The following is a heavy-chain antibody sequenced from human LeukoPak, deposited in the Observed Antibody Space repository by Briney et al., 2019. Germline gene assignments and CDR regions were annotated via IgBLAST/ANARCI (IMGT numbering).Heavy chain of an antibody. J-gene: IGHJ1*01. V-gene: IGHV3-23*01. CDR1: GFTLSSYG. D-gene: IGHD6-19*01. CDR2: ISGSGGST. Sequence: GGSLRLSCAASGFTLSSYGMSWVRQAPGKGLEWVSAISGSGGSTYYADSVKGRFTISRDNSKNTLYLQMNSLRAEDTAVYYCAKLMVGHSSGWYAEYFQHWGQGTLVTVSS. CDR3: AKLMVGHSSGWYAEYFQH.